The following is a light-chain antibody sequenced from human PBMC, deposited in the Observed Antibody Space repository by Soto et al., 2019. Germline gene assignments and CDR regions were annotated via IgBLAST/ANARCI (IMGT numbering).Light chain of an antibody. V-gene: IGKV3D-15*01. Sequence: EIVLTQSPGTLSLSPGERATLSCRASQSVSNNYLAWYQQKPGQAPRLLIYGASNRATGIPARFSGSGSGTEFTLTISSLQSEDFAVYYCQQYTDWPLTFGGGTKVDIK. CDR1: QSVSNN. CDR2: GAS. CDR3: QQYTDWPLT. J-gene: IGKJ4*01.